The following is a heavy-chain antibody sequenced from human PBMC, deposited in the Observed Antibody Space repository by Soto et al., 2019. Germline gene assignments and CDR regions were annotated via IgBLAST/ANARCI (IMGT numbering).Heavy chain of an antibody. D-gene: IGHD6-13*01. Sequence: GGSLRLSCSASGFTFSSYAMHWVRQAPGKGLEYVSAISSNGGSTYYADSVKGRFTISRDNSKNTLYLQMSSLRAEDTAVYYCVKEGRGSSSRYPFDYWGQGTLVTVSS. CDR3: VKEGRGSSSRYPFDY. J-gene: IGHJ4*02. CDR1: GFTFSSYA. V-gene: IGHV3-64D*08. CDR2: ISSNGGST.